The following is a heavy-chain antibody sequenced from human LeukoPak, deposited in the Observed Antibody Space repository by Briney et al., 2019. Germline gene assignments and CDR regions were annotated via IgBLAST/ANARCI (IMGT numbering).Heavy chain of an antibody. CDR2: IYTSGST. Sequence: PSETLSLTCTVSGGSISSYYWSWIRQPAGKGLEWIGRIYTSGSTNYNPSLKSRVTISVDKSKNQFSLKLSPVTAADTAVYYCARSRYQLSYLDYWGQGTLVTVSS. CDR3: ARSRYQLSYLDY. J-gene: IGHJ4*02. CDR1: GGSISSYY. V-gene: IGHV4-4*07. D-gene: IGHD2-2*01.